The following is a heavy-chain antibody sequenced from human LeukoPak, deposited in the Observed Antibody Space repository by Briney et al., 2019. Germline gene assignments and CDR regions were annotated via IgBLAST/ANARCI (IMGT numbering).Heavy chain of an antibody. CDR3: ARVCSSTSCYGAFDI. CDR1: GFTFSSYS. J-gene: IGHJ3*02. D-gene: IGHD2-2*01. V-gene: IGHV3-48*04. Sequence: GGSLRLSCAASGFTFSSYSMNWVRQAPGKGLEWVSYISSSSTIYYADSVKGRFTISRDNTKNSLYLQMNSLRAEDTAVYYCARVCSSTSCYGAFDIWGQGTMVTVSS. CDR2: ISSSSTI.